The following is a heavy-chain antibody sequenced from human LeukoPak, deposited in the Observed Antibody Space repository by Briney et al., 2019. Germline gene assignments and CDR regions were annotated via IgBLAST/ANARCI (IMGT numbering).Heavy chain of an antibody. J-gene: IGHJ4*02. Sequence: PGGSLRLSCVLSGFTVSSSYMAWVRQAPGKGLEWVSVIYSGSNTYYADSVKGRFTISRDNSENTVYLQMNSLRAEDTAVYHCARSLGGNPDYWGQGTLVTVSS. CDR3: ARSLGGNPDY. CDR1: GFTVSSSY. V-gene: IGHV3-53*01. CDR2: IYSGSNT. D-gene: IGHD4-23*01.